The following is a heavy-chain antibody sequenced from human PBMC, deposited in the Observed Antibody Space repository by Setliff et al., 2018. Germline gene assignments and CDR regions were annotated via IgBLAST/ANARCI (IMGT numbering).Heavy chain of an antibody. D-gene: IGHD1-26*01. Sequence: SETLSLTCTVYGGSFTNYYWGWIRQSPGKGLEWIGSICHSGSTHYNPSLKSRVTISVDTSRNEFSLKVSFVTAADTAVYYCARQAHDLKGGTTLFYWFDPWGQGTLVTVSS. CDR2: ICHSGST. CDR1: GGSFTNYY. V-gene: IGHV4-39*01. CDR3: ARQAHDLKGGTTLFYWFDP. J-gene: IGHJ5*02.